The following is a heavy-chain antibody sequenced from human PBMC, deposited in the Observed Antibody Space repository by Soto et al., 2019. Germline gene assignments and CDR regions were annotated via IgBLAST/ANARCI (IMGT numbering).Heavy chain of an antibody. CDR2: VTGSGGQI. CDR3: AKDAVYKDGLWLMDS. Sequence: HPGGSLRLSCAASGFTISTYAMTWVRQAPGKGLECVSGVTGSGGQIHYADSVKGRFTISKDNSKNTLCLQMSSLREEDTALYYCAKDAVYKDGLWLMDSWGQGTLVTVSS. D-gene: IGHD2-21*01. V-gene: IGHV3-23*01. CDR1: GFTISTYA. J-gene: IGHJ5*02.